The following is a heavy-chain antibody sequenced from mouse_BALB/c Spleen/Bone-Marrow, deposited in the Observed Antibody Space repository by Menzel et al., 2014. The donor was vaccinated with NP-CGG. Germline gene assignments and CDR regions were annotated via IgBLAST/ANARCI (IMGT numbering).Heavy chain of an antibody. Sequence: EVKLMESGGGLVQPGGSLKISCAASGFTFSSYGMSWVRQTPDKRLDLVATINSNGGSTYYPDSEKGRFTISRDNAKNTLYLQMSSLKSEDTAMYYCARDNYYDYDGFAYWGQGTLVTVSA. D-gene: IGHD2-4*01. CDR3: ARDNYYDYDGFAY. CDR2: INSNGGST. V-gene: IGHV5-6-3*01. CDR1: GFTFSSYG. J-gene: IGHJ3*01.